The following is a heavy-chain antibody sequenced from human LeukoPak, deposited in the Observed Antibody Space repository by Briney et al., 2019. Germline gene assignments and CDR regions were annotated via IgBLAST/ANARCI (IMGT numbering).Heavy chain of an antibody. CDR3: AIPAKGAYFYYYMDV. J-gene: IGHJ6*03. Sequence: GASVKVSCKASSYRSPNYGITWVRQAPGHGLEWMGWISTYNSNTQYAQNLQGRVTLTTDSSTNTVYMELRSLTSDDTAVYYCAIPAKGAYFYYYMDVWGEGTSVTASS. CDR2: ISTYNSNT. V-gene: IGHV1-18*01. CDR1: SYRSPNYG.